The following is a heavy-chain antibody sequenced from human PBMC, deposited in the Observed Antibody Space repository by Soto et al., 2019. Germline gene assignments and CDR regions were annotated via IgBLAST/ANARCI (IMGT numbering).Heavy chain of an antibody. Sequence: SETLSLTCAVSCYSISSGYYWGWIRQPPGKGLEWIGSIYHSGSTYYNPSLKSRVTISVDTSKNQFSLKLSSVTAADTAVYYCARDVIYCSGGSCYFAAFDPWGQGTLVTVSS. D-gene: IGHD2-15*01. J-gene: IGHJ5*02. CDR2: IYHSGST. CDR3: ARDVIYCSGGSCYFAAFDP. CDR1: CYSISSGYY. V-gene: IGHV4-38-2*02.